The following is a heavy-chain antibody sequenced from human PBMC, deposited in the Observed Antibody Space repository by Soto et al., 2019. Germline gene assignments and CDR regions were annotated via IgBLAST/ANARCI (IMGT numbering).Heavy chain of an antibody. D-gene: IGHD3-3*01. CDR2: ISYDGSNT. J-gene: IGHJ3*01. Sequence: GGSLRLSCAASGFTFSSYGMHWVRQAPGKGLEWVAIISYDGSNTYYADSVKGRFTISRDNSKNTLYLQMNSLRAEDTSAYYCARYYDFWSGSYFDLWGQGTMVTVSS. CDR1: GFTFSSYG. CDR3: ARYYDFWSGSYFDL. V-gene: IGHV3-30*03.